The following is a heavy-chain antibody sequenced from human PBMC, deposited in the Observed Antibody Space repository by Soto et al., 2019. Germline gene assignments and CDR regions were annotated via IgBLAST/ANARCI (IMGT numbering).Heavy chain of an antibody. V-gene: IGHV4-59*03. J-gene: IGHJ4*02. Sequence: SETLSLTCTVSGGSISGYYWSWSRPRPGEQLESVVYFFHSLTTNYNPSLQRLLTISVATSKNQCTLTLCPVTASVTAVYYSAYGGGRGVPGGDYFDYWGLGTLVTVSS. CDR3: AYGGGRGVPGGDYFDY. CDR2: FFHSLTT. CDR1: GGSISGYY. D-gene: IGHD2-8*02.